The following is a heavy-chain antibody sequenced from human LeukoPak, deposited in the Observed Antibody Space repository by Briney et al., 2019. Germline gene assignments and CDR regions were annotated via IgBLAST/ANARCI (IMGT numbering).Heavy chain of an antibody. CDR2: INHSGST. D-gene: IGHD3-22*01. Sequence: SETLSLTCAVYGGSFSGYYRSWIRQPPGKGLEWIGEINHSGSTNYNPSLKSRVTISVDTSKKQFSLKLSSVTAADTAVYYCVTYYFDSSGPKKNYWGQGTLVTVSS. V-gene: IGHV4-34*01. J-gene: IGHJ4*02. CDR1: GGSFSGYY. CDR3: VTYYFDSSGPKKNY.